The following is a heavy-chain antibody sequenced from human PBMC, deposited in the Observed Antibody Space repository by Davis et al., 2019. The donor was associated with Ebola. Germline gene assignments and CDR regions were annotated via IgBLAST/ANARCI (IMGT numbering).Heavy chain of an antibody. CDR3: ARDLGLSIAARPSNWFDP. CDR1: GFTFSSYG. Sequence: GGSLRLSCAASGFTFSSYGMHWVRQAPGKGLEWVAVISYDGSNKYYADSVKGRFTIPRDNSKNTLYLQMNSLRAENTAVYYCARDLGLSIAARPSNWFDPWGQGTLVTVSS. D-gene: IGHD6-6*01. J-gene: IGHJ5*02. V-gene: IGHV3-33*05. CDR2: ISYDGSNK.